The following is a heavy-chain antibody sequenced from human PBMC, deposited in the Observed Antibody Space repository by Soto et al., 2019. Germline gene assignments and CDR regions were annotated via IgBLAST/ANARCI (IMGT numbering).Heavy chain of an antibody. V-gene: IGHV3-21*01. CDR3: VRVSLDSYPDS. D-gene: IGHD5-18*01. CDR1: GFTFSYFY. Sequence: EVQLVESGGGLVKPGGSLRLSCAASGFTFSYFYMNWVRQAPGKGLEWVSSISSSSDYKYSADSVKGRFTISRDNAKNSLYLQMSSLSAEDTAVYYCVRVSLDSYPDSWGQGTLVTVSP. J-gene: IGHJ5*01. CDR2: ISSSSDYK.